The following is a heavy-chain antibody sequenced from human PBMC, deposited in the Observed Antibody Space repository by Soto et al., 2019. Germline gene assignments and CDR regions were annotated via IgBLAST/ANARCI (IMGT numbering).Heavy chain of an antibody. J-gene: IGHJ3*02. Sequence: QVQLQESGPGLVKPSQTLSLTCTVSGGSISTGDYYLSWIRQPPGKRLEWIGYIYYSGSTYYNPSLHSRVTISVDTSKYQFSLKLSSVTAADTAVYYCARGYDHDAFDIWGQGTMVTVSS. CDR2: IYYSGST. CDR3: ARGYDHDAFDI. CDR1: GGSISTGDYY. V-gene: IGHV4-30-4*01. D-gene: IGHD1-1*01.